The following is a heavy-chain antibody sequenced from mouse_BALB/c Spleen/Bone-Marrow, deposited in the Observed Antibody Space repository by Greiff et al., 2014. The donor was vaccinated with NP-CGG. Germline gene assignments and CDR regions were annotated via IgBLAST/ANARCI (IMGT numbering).Heavy chain of an antibody. CDR1: GFTFSAYG. CDR3: VRQLDF. CDR2: ISSGGSYS. Sequence: VQLKESGGDLVKPGGSLKLSCAASGFTFSAYGMSWVRQTPDKRLEWVATISSGGSYSYYPDSVKGRFTITRDNAKNTLYLQMSSLKSEDTAMYFCVRQLDFWGQGTSVTVSS. J-gene: IGHJ4*01. V-gene: IGHV5-6*01.